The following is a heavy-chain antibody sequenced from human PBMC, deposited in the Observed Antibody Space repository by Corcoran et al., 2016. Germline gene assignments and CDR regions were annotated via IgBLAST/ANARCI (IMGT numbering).Heavy chain of an antibody. Sequence: QMQLVQSGPEVKKPGTSVKVSCKASGFTFTSSAVQWVRQARGQRLEWIGWIVVGSGNTNYAQKFQERVTITRDMSTSTAYMELSSLRSEDTAVYYCAAKRNYYYCSGNAFDIWGQGTMVTVSS. CDR1: GFTFTSSA. CDR2: IVVGSGNT. V-gene: IGHV1-58*01. J-gene: IGHJ3*02. D-gene: IGHD3-10*01. CDR3: AAKRNYYYCSGNAFDI.